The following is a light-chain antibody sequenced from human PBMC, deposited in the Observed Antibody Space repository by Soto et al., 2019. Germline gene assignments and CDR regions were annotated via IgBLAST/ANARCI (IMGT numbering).Light chain of an antibody. Sequence: QSALTQPPSASGSPGQSVTISCSGTSSDIGDYDYVSWYQQHPGKVPKLIISEVNMRPSGVPDRFSASKSGNTASLTVSGLQAEDEAHYYCASWDDSLSGRVFGGGTKLTVL. CDR1: SSDIGDYDY. CDR3: ASWDDSLSGRV. CDR2: EVN. J-gene: IGLJ3*02. V-gene: IGLV2-8*01.